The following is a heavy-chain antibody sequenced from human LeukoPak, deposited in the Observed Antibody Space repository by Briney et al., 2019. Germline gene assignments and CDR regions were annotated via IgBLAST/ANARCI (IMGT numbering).Heavy chain of an antibody. D-gene: IGHD3-3*01. CDR3: ARDGFTIFGVKGQVNWFDP. V-gene: IGHV3-7*01. J-gene: IGHJ5*02. CDR1: GFTFSTYW. Sequence: GGSLRLSCAASGFTFSTYWMSWVRQAPGKGLEWVANIKQDGSETYYVGSVKGRFTISRDNAKNSLYLQMNSLRAEDTAVYYCARDGFTIFGVKGQVNWFDPWGQGTLVTVSS. CDR2: IKQDGSET.